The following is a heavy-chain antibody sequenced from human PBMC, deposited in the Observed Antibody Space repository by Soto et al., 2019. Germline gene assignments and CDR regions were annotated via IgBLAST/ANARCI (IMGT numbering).Heavy chain of an antibody. J-gene: IGHJ6*02. CDR1: VDSVSSNSAA. CDR3: ARDPWLELPTTRTVTQPTGNYGMDV. D-gene: IGHD1-7*01. V-gene: IGHV6-1*01. Sequence: PSQTLSLTCAISVDSVSSNSAAWNWIRQSPSRGLEWLGRTYYRSKWYNDYAVSVKSRITINPDTSKNQFSLQLNSVTPEDTAVYYCARDPWLELPTTRTVTQPTGNYGMDVWGQGTTVTVSS. CDR2: TYYRSKWYN.